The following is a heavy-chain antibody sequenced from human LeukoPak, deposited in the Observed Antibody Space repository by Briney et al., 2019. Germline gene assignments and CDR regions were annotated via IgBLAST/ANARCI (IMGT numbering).Heavy chain of an antibody. CDR3: ARGDIVVVVAATRLGNWFDP. D-gene: IGHD2-15*01. Sequence: SETLSLTCAVYGVSFSGYYWSWIRQPPGKGLEWIGEINHSGSTNYNPSLKSRVTISVDTSKNQFSLKLSSVTAADTAVYYCARGDIVVVVAATRLGNWFDPWGQGTLVTVSS. CDR1: GVSFSGYY. V-gene: IGHV4-34*01. J-gene: IGHJ5*02. CDR2: INHSGST.